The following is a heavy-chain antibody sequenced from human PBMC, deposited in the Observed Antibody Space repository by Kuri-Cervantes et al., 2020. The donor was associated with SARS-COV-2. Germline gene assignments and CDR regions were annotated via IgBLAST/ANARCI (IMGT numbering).Heavy chain of an antibody. CDR2: IIPIYGTP. Sequence: SVKVSCKASGVTFTTHYFNWVRQAPGQGLEWVGGIIPIYGTPFSAPKFQGRVTITADKSTSTAYMELSSLRSEDTAVYYCARGNYDILTGSPWYFDYWGQGTLVTVSS. CDR1: GVTFTTHY. CDR3: ARGNYDILTGSPWYFDY. V-gene: IGHV1-69*06. D-gene: IGHD3-9*01. J-gene: IGHJ4*02.